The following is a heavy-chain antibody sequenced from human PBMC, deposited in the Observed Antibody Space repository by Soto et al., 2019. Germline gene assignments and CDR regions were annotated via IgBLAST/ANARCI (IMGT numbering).Heavy chain of an antibody. Sequence: QLQLQESGPGLVKPSETLSLICTVSGGSIGSSRYYWGWVRQPPGKGLEWIGSFYYGGSTYYNPSLGSXVXIXXNTSKNHFSLTLSSVTAADTAVYFCARLERGSSRLPYYFDYWGQGTLIIVSS. CDR2: FYYGGST. D-gene: IGHD6-6*01. J-gene: IGHJ4*02. CDR3: ARLERGSSRLPYYFDY. CDR1: GGSIGSSRYY. V-gene: IGHV4-39*02.